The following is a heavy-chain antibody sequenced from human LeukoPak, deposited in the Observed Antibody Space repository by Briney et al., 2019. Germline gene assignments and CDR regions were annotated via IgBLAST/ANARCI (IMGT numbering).Heavy chain of an antibody. CDR3: ARVTTVAGSDYFDY. CDR2: IYYSGST. J-gene: IGHJ4*02. V-gene: IGHV4-59*01. CDR1: GDSINGYY. Sequence: PSETLSLTCTDSGDSINGYYWNWIRQPPGKGLEWIRYIYYSGSTNYNPSLKSRVTISVDTSKNHFSLKLSSVTAADTAVYYCARVTTVAGSDYFDYWGQGTPVTVSS. D-gene: IGHD6-19*01.